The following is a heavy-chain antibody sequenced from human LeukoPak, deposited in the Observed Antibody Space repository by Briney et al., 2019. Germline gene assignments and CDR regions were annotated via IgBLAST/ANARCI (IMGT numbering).Heavy chain of an antibody. D-gene: IGHD4-17*01. J-gene: IGHJ4*02. Sequence: GGSLRLSCAASGFTFSSYAMTWVRQAPGKGLEWVSTIGGSGGNTYYADSVKGRFTISRDNSKNTLYLQMNSLRAEDTALYYCAKANTTGTTVTTPGYWGQGTLVTVSS. V-gene: IGHV3-23*01. CDR3: AKANTTGTTVTTPGY. CDR1: GFTFSSYA. CDR2: IGGSGGNT.